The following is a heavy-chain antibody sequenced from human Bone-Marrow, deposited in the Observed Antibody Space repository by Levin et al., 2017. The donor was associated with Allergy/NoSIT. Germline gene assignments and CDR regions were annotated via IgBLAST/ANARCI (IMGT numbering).Heavy chain of an antibody. CDR3: ASGLRYVDWHRVPDYYYYMDV. Sequence: GESLKISCAASGFTVSSNYMSWVRQAPGKGLEWVSVIYSGGSTYYADSVQGRFTISSDNSKNTLYLQMNSLRAEDTAVYYCASGLRYVDWHRVPDYYYYMDVWGKGTTVTDSS. V-gene: IGHV3-53*01. J-gene: IGHJ6*03. CDR1: GFTVSSNY. D-gene: IGHD3-9*01. CDR2: IYSGGST.